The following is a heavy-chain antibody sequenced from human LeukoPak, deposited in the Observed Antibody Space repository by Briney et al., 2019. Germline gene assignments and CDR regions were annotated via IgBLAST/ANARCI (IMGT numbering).Heavy chain of an antibody. CDR2: MSGSGGST. CDR3: AKGYYYDSSGPGGFDY. Sequence: GGSLRLSCAASGFTFSSYAMSWVRQAPGKGLEWVSAMSGSGGSTYYADSVKGRFTISRDNSKNTLYLQMNSLRAEDTAVYYCAKGYYYDSSGPGGFDYWGQGTLVTVSS. CDR1: GFTFSSYA. J-gene: IGHJ4*02. V-gene: IGHV3-23*01. D-gene: IGHD3-22*01.